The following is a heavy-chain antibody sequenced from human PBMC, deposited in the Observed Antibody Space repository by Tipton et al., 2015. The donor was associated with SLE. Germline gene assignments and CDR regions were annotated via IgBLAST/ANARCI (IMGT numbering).Heavy chain of an antibody. CDR2: INPNSGGT. CDR1: GYTFTGYF. Sequence: QLVQSGPEVKKPGASVKVSCEASGYTFTGYFMHWVRQAPGQGLEWMGRINPNSGGTNYAQKFQGRVTMTRDTSISTAYMELSRLRSDDTAVYYSARRDSSSPYFDYWGQGTLVTVSS. D-gene: IGHD6-6*01. CDR3: ARRDSSSPYFDY. V-gene: IGHV1-2*06. J-gene: IGHJ4*02.